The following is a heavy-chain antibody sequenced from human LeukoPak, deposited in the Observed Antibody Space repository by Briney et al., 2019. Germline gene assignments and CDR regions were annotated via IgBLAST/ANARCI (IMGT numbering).Heavy chain of an antibody. CDR3: ARTLLTGGAFDI. J-gene: IGHJ3*02. Sequence: SGPTLVNPTQTLTLTCTFSGLSLSTSAVGVGWIRQPPAKALEWLALIYWDDDKHYTPSLKSRLTITKDTSKNQEVLTMTNMDPVDTATYYCARTLLTGGAFDIWGQGTMVTVSS. CDR1: GLSLSTSAVG. CDR2: IYWDDDK. V-gene: IGHV2-5*02. D-gene: IGHD7-27*01.